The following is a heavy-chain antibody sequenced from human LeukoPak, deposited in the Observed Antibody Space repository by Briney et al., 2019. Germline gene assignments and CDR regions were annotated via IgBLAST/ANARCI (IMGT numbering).Heavy chain of an antibody. D-gene: IGHD2-2*02. V-gene: IGHV3-53*04. J-gene: IGHJ6*02. CDR2: IYSGGST. CDR1: GFTVSSNY. CDR3: ARDTHTGYCSSTSCYTPPSYYYGMDV. Sequence: GGSLRLSCAASGFTVSSNYMSWVRQAPGKGLEWVSVIYSGGSTYYADSVKGRFTISRHNSKNTLYLQMNSLRAEDTAVYYCARDTHTGYCSSTSCYTPPSYYYGMDVWGQGATVTVSS.